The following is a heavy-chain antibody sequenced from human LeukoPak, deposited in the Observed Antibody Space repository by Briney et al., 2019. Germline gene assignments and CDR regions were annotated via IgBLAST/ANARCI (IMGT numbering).Heavy chain of an antibody. D-gene: IGHD3-22*01. CDR1: GFTFSSYA. V-gene: IGHV3-23*01. CDR2: ISGSGGST. J-gene: IGHJ3*02. CDR3: AREKLRYYYDSSGSAGAFDI. Sequence: GSLRLSCAASGFTFSSYAMSWVRQAPGKGLEWVSAISGSGGSTYYADSVKGRFTISRDNSKNTLFLQMNSLRAEDTAVYYCAREKLRYYYDSSGSAGAFDIWGQGTMVTVSS.